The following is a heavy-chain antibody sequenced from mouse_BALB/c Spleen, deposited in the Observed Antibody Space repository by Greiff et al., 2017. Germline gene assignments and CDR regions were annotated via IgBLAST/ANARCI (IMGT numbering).Heavy chain of an antibody. J-gene: IGHJ2*01. V-gene: IGHV3-1*02. CDR1: GYSITSGYS. CDR2: IHYSGST. Sequence: EVQRVESGPDLVKPSQSLSLTCTVTGYSITSGYSWHWTRQFPGNKLEWMGYIHYSGSTNYNPSLKSRISITRDTSKNQFFLQLNSVTTEDTATYYCARRGLTMITTTADDGVDYWGQGTTLTVSS. D-gene: IGHD2-4*01. CDR3: ARRGLTMITTTADDGVDY.